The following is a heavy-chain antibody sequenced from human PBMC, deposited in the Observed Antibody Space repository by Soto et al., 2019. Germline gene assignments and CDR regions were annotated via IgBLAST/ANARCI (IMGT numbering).Heavy chain of an antibody. Sequence: PSETLSLTCTVSGETIGSYYWSWIRQPPGKGLEWIGYIYFTGSTNYNPSLKSRVTISVDTSKNQFSLKLSSVTAADTAVYYCARGSCSSASCYPGDHWGPGTLVTVSS. V-gene: IGHV4-59*01. CDR3: ARGSCSSASCYPGDH. CDR1: GETIGSYY. CDR2: IYFTGST. D-gene: IGHD2-2*01. J-gene: IGHJ4*01.